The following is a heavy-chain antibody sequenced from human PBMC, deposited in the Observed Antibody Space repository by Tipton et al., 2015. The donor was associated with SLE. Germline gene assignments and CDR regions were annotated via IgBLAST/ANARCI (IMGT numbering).Heavy chain of an antibody. CDR3: ARLADGNRNWFDP. D-gene: IGHD6-13*01. Sequence: TLSLTCAVYGGSFSGYYWDWIRQPPGKGPEWIGRITNNGNTYYIPSLQSRVTMSVDTSKNHFSLKVKSVTAADTAVYYCARLADGNRNWFDPWGQGTLVTVSS. J-gene: IGHJ5*02. CDR1: GGSFSGYY. CDR2: ITNNGNT. V-gene: IGHV4-34*01.